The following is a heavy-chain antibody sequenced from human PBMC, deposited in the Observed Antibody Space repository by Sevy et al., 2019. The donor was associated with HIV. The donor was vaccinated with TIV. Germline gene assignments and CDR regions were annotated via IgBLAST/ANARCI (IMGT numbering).Heavy chain of an antibody. CDR3: AKKMGGGSGMAFLIDY. Sequence: GGSLRLSCAASGFTFSSFAMGWVRQAPGKGLDWISVISGTGDHTCYADSVKGRFTISRDNSKNTLFLQMNSLRAEDTALLYCAKKMGGGSGMAFLIDYWGQGTLVTVSS. CDR1: GFTFSSFA. D-gene: IGHD2-8*01. J-gene: IGHJ4*02. CDR2: ISGTGDHT. V-gene: IGHV3-23*01.